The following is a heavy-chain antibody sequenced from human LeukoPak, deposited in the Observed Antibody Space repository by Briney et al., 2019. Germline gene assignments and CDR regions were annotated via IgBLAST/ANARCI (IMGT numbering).Heavy chain of an antibody. CDR3: ARGGSRWFDY. Sequence: SGGSLRLSCAASGFTFSNYWMHWVRQAPGKGLVWVSRINSDGSSTTSVDSVKGRFTISRDNAKNPLYLQMNSLRGEDTAVYYCARGGSRWFDYWGQGILVTVSS. D-gene: IGHD6-13*01. V-gene: IGHV3-74*01. CDR1: GFTFSNYW. CDR2: INSDGSST. J-gene: IGHJ4*02.